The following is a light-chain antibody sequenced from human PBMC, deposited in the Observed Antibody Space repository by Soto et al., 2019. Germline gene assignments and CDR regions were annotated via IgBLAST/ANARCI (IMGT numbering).Light chain of an antibody. V-gene: IGKV1-5*03. Sequence: DIQMTQSPSTLSASEGDRVTITCRASQSINNWLAWYQQKPGKAPKLLISKASNLKSGVPSRFSGTGSGKEFTLTISSLQPDDFASYYCQQYDSYPLTFGGGTKVEI. CDR3: QQYDSYPLT. CDR2: KAS. CDR1: QSINNW. J-gene: IGKJ4*01.